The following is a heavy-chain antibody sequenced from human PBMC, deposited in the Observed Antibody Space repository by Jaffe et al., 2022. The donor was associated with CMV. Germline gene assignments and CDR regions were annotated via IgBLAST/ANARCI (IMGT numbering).Heavy chain of an antibody. CDR3: ARLYSTSSTPIFDY. Sequence: QITLKESGPTLVKPTQTLTLTCTFSGFSLSTSGVGVGWIRQPPGKALEWLALIYWNDDKRYSPSLKSRLTITKETSKNQVVLTMTNMDPVDTATYYCARLYSTSSTPIFDYWGQGNLVTVSS. V-gene: IGHV2-5*01. CDR1: GFSLSTSGVG. J-gene: IGHJ4*02. CDR2: IYWNDDK. D-gene: IGHD6-6*01.